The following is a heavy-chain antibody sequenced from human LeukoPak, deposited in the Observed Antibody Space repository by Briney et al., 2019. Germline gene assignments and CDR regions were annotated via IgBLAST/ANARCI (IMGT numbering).Heavy chain of an antibody. J-gene: IGHJ4*02. CDR2: ISGSGSTI. V-gene: IGHV3-48*01. D-gene: IGHD3-10*01. CDR3: ARSGTGVFDY. CDR1: GFAFSSYS. Sequence: GGSLRLSCVGSGFAFSSYSMNWVRQAPGKGLEWVSYISGSGSTIYYADSVKGRFTISRDNAKNSLYLQMNSLRAEDTAVYFCARSGTGVFDYWGQGTLVTVSP.